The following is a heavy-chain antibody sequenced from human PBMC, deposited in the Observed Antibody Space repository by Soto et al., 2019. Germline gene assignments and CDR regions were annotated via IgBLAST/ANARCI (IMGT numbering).Heavy chain of an antibody. V-gene: IGHV3-7*05. J-gene: IGHJ6*02. CDR2: IKQDGSEK. CDR3: ARDGYFWSGYTRLVYYYYYGMDV. D-gene: IGHD3-3*01. Sequence: GGSQRLSYAASGFTFSGYWVSWVRQAPGKGLEWVANIKQDGSEKYYVDSVKGRFTISRDNAKNSLYLQMNSLRAEDTAVYYCARDGYFWSGYTRLVYYYYYGMDVWGQGTTVTVSS. CDR1: GFTFSGYW.